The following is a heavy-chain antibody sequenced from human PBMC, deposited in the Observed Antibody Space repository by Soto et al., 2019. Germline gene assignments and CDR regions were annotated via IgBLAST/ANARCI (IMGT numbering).Heavy chain of an antibody. CDR3: ANCGSSSSYYYYGMDV. V-gene: IGHV3-23*01. CDR2: ISGSGGST. CDR1: GFTFSSYA. D-gene: IGHD6-6*01. Sequence: GGSLRLSCAASGFTFSSYAMSWVRQAPGKGLEWVSAISGSGGSTYYADSVKGRFTISRDNSKNTLYLQMNSLRAEDTAVYYCANCGSSSSYYYYGMDVWGQGTTVTVS. J-gene: IGHJ6*02.